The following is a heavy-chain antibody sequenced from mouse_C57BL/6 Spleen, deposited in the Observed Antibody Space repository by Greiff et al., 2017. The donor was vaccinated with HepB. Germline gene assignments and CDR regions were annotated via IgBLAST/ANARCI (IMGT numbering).Heavy chain of an antibody. D-gene: IGHD1-1*01. CDR2: INPNNGGT. CDR3: ARCHYGSGYWYFDV. Sequence: VQLQQSGPELVKPGASVKISCKASGYTFTDYYMNWVKQSHGKSLEWIGDINPNNGGTSYNQKFKGKATLTVDKSSSTAYMELRSLTSEDSAVYYCARCHYGSGYWYFDVWGTGTTVTVSS. CDR1: GYTFTDYY. V-gene: IGHV1-26*01. J-gene: IGHJ1*03.